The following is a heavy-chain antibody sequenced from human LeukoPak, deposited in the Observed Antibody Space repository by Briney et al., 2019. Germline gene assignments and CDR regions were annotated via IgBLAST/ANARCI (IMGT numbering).Heavy chain of an antibody. Sequence: GSLRLSCAASGFTFSSYAMSWVRQAPGKGLEWVSAISGSGGSTYYADSVKGRFTISRDNSKNTLYLHMNSLRAEDTAVYYCAKDQITMVRGVIRSAPFDYWGQGTLVTVSS. CDR1: GFTFSSYA. CDR2: ISGSGGST. D-gene: IGHD3-10*01. V-gene: IGHV3-23*01. J-gene: IGHJ4*02. CDR3: AKDQITMVRGVIRSAPFDY.